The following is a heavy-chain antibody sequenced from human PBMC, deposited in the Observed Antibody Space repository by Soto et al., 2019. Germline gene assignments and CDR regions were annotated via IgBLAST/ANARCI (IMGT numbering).Heavy chain of an antibody. J-gene: IGHJ4*02. CDR1: GFTFSDYY. CDR2: ISSSGSTI. V-gene: IGHV3-11*01. Sequence: SGXSLRLSCAASGFTFSDYYMSWIRQAPVKGLEWVSYISSSGSTIYYADSVKGRFTISRDNAKNSLYLQMNSLRAEDTAVYYCAREGLAARRTDRRKPSDYWGQGTLVTVSS. CDR3: AREGLAARRTDRRKPSDY. D-gene: IGHD6-6*01.